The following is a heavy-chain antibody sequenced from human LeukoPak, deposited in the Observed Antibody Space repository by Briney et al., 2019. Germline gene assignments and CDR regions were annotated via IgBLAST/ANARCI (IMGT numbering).Heavy chain of an antibody. D-gene: IGHD5-12*01. V-gene: IGHV1-18*01. J-gene: IGHJ4*02. Sequence: ASVKVSCKASGYTFTSYGISWVRQAPGQGLEWMGWISAYSGNTNYAQKLQGRVTMTTDTSTSTAYMELRSLRSEDTAVYYCARTSRDGYNFWWKIANHFDYWGQGTLVTVSS. CDR2: ISAYSGNT. CDR1: GYTFTSYG. CDR3: ARTSRDGYNFWWKIANHFDY.